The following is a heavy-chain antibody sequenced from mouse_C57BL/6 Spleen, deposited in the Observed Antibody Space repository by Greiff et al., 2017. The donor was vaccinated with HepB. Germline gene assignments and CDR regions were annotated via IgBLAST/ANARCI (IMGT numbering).Heavy chain of an antibody. CDR2: INPSSGYT. V-gene: IGHV1-7*01. CDR1: GYTFTSYW. D-gene: IGHD3-1*01. J-gene: IGHJ3*01. CDR3: ARGDVGFSFAY. Sequence: QVQLKESGAELAKPGASVKLSCKASGYTFTSYWMHWVNQRPGQGLEWIGYINPSSGYTKYNQKFKDKATLTADKSSSTAYMQLSSLTYEDSAVYYCARGDVGFSFAYWGQGTLVTVSA.